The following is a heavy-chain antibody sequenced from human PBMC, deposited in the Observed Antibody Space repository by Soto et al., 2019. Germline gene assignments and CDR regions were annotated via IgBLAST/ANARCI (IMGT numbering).Heavy chain of an antibody. CDR3: TRDRLLWFGELPSPDNWFDP. J-gene: IGHJ5*02. V-gene: IGHV1-2*02. CDR2: INPNSGGT. CDR1: GYTFTGYY. Sequence: ASVKVSCKASGYTFTGYYMHWVRQAPGQGLEWMGWINPNSGGTNYAQKFQGRVTMTRDTSISTAYMELSRLRSDDTAVYYCTRDRLLWFGELPSPDNWFDPWGQGTLVTVS. D-gene: IGHD3-10*01.